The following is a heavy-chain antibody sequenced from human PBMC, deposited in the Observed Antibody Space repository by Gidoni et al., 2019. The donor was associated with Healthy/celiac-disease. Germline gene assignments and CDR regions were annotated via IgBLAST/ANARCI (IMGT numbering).Heavy chain of an antibody. V-gene: IGHV5-51*01. CDR2: IYPGDSDT. Sequence: EVQLLQSGAEVKKPGASLKISCKGSGYSFTSYWIGWVRQMPGKGVEWMGIIYPGDSDTRYRPSFQGQVTISADKSISTAYLQWSGLEASDTAMYYCASYDSSGYLPDYWGQGTLVTVSS. D-gene: IGHD3-22*01. J-gene: IGHJ4*02. CDR1: GYSFTSYW. CDR3: ASYDSSGYLPDY.